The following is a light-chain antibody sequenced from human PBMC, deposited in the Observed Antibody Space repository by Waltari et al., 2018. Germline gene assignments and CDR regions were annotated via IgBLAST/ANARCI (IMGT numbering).Light chain of an antibody. CDR2: FTN. CDR1: SSNIGSNH. V-gene: IGLV1-47*02. J-gene: IGLJ2*01. Sequence: QSVLTQPPSASGAPGQSVTISCSGGSSNIGSNHVYWYRQPPGTAPKLLLYFTNERLFGVPDRFSGSKSGTSASLVITGLRSEDEADYYCSACDDGLKNVLFGRGTRLTVL. CDR3: SACDDGLKNVL.